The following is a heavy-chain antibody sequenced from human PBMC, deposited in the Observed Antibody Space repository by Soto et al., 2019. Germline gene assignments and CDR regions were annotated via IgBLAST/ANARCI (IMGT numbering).Heavy chain of an antibody. CDR2: IYHSGST. D-gene: IGHD2-2*01. CDR3: ATKPPYSTVWYYFDY. Sequence: SETLSLTCTVSGGSISSYYWSWIRQPPGKALEWIGYIYHSGSTNYNPSLKSRVTISVDTSKNQLSLNPSSVTAADTAVYYCATKPPYSTVWYYFDYWGQGALVTVSS. V-gene: IGHV4-59*03. J-gene: IGHJ4*02. CDR1: GGSISSYY.